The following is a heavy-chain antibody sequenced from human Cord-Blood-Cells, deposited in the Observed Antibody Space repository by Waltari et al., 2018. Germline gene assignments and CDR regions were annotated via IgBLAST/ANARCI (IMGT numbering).Heavy chain of an antibody. CDR2: IYYSGST. CDR1: GGSISSGDYY. CDR3: ARDLPMYYGSGSYYNEGAFDI. J-gene: IGHJ3*02. Sequence: QVQLQESGPGLVKPSQTLSLTCTVSGGSISSGDYYWSWIRQPPGKGLEWIWYIYYSGSTYYNPSLKSRVTISVDTSKNQFSLKLSSVTAADTAVYYCARDLPMYYGSGSYYNEGAFDIWGQGTMVTVSS. D-gene: IGHD3-10*01. V-gene: IGHV4-30-4*08.